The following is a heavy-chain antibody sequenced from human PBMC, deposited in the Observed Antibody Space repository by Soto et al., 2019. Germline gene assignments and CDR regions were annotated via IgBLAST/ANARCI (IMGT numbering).Heavy chain of an antibody. Sequence: HPGGSLRLSCAASGFTFSDFWMTWVRQTPGKGLEWVANINFDGSAKDYVSSVKGRFTISRDNVRNSLHLQMDSLRAEDAAVYYCARGGNYYISWGQGTLVTVSS. D-gene: IGHD1-26*01. CDR2: INFDGSAK. V-gene: IGHV3-7*05. J-gene: IGHJ5*01. CDR3: ARGGNYYIS. CDR1: GFTFSDFW.